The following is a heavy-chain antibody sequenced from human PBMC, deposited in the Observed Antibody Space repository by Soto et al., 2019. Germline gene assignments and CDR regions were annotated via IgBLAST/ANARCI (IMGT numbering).Heavy chain of an antibody. D-gene: IGHD3-10*01. CDR3: ARDTYYGSGSYNYMDV. V-gene: IGHV1-3*01. Sequence: QVHLVQSGAEVKKPGASVKVSCKASGYTFTKYAVHWVRQAPGQRPEWMGWINGGNGNTKYSQKFQGRVTITRDTSASTAYMELSRLTSEDTAVYYCARDTYYGSGSYNYMDVWGKGTTVTVSS. CDR2: INGGNGNT. CDR1: GYTFTKYA. J-gene: IGHJ6*03.